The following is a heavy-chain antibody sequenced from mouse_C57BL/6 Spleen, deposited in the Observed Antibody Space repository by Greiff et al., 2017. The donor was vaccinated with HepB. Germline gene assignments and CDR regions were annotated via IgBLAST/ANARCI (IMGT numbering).Heavy chain of an antibody. CDR1: GFNIKDYY. Sequence: VQLQQSGAELVRPGASVKLSCTASGFNIKDYYMHWVKQRPEQGLEWIGRIDPEDGDTEYAPKFQGKATMTADTSSNTAYLQLSSLTSEDTAVYYCTSRDYYGSSSYAMDYWGQGTSVTVSA. V-gene: IGHV14-1*01. D-gene: IGHD1-1*01. CDR3: TSRDYYGSSSYAMDY. J-gene: IGHJ4*01. CDR2: IDPEDGDT.